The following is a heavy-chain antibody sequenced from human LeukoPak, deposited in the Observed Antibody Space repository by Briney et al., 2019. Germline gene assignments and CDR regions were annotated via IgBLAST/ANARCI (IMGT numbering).Heavy chain of an antibody. Sequence: SETLSLTCAVYGGSFSGYYWSWIRQPPGKGLEWIGEINHSGSTNYNPSLKSRVTISVDTSKNQFSLELSSVTAADTAVYYCARQHWPRGFDYWGQGTLVTVSS. J-gene: IGHJ4*02. D-gene: IGHD3-10*01. CDR1: GGSFSGYY. CDR3: ARQHWPRGFDY. CDR2: INHSGST. V-gene: IGHV4-34*01.